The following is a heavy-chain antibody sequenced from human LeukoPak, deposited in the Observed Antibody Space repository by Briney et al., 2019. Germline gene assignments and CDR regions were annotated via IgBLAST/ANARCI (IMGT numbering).Heavy chain of an antibody. CDR3: AREEGSQGIPTSIYDY. CDR2: INPIDGRT. J-gene: IGHJ4*02. Sequence: ASVKVSCKASGYAFASHYMHWVRQAPGQGLERMGKINPIDGRTTYAQKFQGRVNMPIDMSTSTVYMELNSLRSGDTAVYYCAREEGSQGIPTSIYDYWGQGTLVTVSS. CDR1: GYAFASHY. D-gene: IGHD2-2*01. V-gene: IGHV1-46*01.